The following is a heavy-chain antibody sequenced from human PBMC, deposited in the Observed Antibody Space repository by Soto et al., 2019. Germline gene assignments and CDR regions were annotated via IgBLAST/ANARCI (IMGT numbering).Heavy chain of an antibody. CDR3: TTEDPTIDSGDTFDY. D-gene: IGHD5-12*01. J-gene: IGHJ4*02. CDR2: IKSKIDGGTT. CDR1: GFTFSNAW. Sequence: EVQLVESGGALVKPGGSLRLSCAASGFTFSNAWVSWVRHAPGKGLEWVGRIKSKIDGGTTDYAAPVKGRFTISRDDSKNMLYLQMNSLKTEDTAVYYCTTEDPTIDSGDTFDYWGQGTLVTVAS. V-gene: IGHV3-15*02.